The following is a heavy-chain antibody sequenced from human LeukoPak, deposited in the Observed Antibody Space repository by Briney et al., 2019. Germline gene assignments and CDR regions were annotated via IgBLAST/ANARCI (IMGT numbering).Heavy chain of an antibody. J-gene: IGHJ4*02. CDR1: GFTFSSYA. D-gene: IGHD2-21*01. CDR3: AKSHITRYPLQYYFDL. CDR2: ISATGDIT. V-gene: IGHV3-23*01. Sequence: LAGGSLRLSCAASGFTFSSYAMSWLRQAPQKGLEWVSGISATGDITYYADSVKGRLTIARDNSRTTLYLQLNSLRADDTAVYYCAKSHITRYPLQYYFDLWGQGAQVIVSS.